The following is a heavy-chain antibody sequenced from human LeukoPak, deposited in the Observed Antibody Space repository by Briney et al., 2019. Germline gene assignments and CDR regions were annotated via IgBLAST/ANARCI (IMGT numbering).Heavy chain of an antibody. V-gene: IGHV3-53*01. Sequence: PGGSLRLSCAASKFTFSNYSVNWVRQAPGKGLEWVSVIYSGGSTYYADSVKGRFTISRDNSKNTLYLQMNSLRAEDTAVYYCAKGASSSAKTFDYWGQGTLVTVSS. CDR2: IYSGGST. CDR1: KFTFSNYS. D-gene: IGHD6-13*01. CDR3: AKGASSSAKTFDY. J-gene: IGHJ4*02.